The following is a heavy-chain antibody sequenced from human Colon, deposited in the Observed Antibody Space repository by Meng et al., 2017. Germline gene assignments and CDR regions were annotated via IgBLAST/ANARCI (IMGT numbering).Heavy chain of an antibody. CDR2: TYYRSKWYN. CDR1: GDSVSSNSAA. Sequence: SETRSPTCAISGDSVSSNSAAWNWIRQSPSRGLEWLGRTYYRSKWYNHYAVSVKSRITINPDTSKNQFSLHLNSVTPEDTAVYYCAGEFASGSYWESWGQGTLVTVSS. D-gene: IGHD3-10*01. J-gene: IGHJ5*02. CDR3: AGEFASGSYWES. V-gene: IGHV6-1*01.